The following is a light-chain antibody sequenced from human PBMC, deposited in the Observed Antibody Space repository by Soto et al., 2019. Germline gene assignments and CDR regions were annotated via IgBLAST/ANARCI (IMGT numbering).Light chain of an antibody. CDR1: QGISNY. CDR2: RAS. V-gene: IGKV1-8*01. CDR3: QQYNSFPQI. J-gene: IGKJ2*01. Sequence: AIRMTQSPSSFSASTGDRVTITCRATQGISNYLAWYQQKPGKAPKLLIYRASVLESGVPSRFIGGGSGTNFSLTISYLQSKDFATYYCQQYNSFPQIFGQGTKLGIK.